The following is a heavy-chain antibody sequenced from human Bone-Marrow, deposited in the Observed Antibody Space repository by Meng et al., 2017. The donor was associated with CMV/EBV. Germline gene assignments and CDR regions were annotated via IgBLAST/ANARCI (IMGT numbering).Heavy chain of an antibody. CDR1: GYTFTGYY. D-gene: IGHD3-3*01. CDR2: INPNSGGT. Sequence: ASVKVSCKASGYTFTGYYMHWVRQAPGQGLEWMGWINPNSGGTNYAQEFQGRVTMTRDTSISTAYMELSRLRSDDTAVYYCARDRGWYDFWSGYTVGAFDIWGQGTMVTVSS. V-gene: IGHV1-2*02. J-gene: IGHJ3*02. CDR3: ARDRGWYDFWSGYTVGAFDI.